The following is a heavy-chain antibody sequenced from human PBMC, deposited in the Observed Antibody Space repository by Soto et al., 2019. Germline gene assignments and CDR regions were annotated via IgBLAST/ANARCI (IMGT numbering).Heavy chain of an antibody. Sequence: NPSETLSLTCTVSGGSISGSKYYWGWIRQAPGKGLEWIGSIYYSGSTYYNPSLKSRVTISVDTSKNQFSLKLSSMTAADTAVYYCARHGRYYDIGDLTDYWGQGSMVTVS. D-gene: IGHD3-22*01. V-gene: IGHV4-39*01. CDR1: GGSISGSKYY. CDR2: IYYSGST. CDR3: ARHGRYYDIGDLTDY. J-gene: IGHJ4*02.